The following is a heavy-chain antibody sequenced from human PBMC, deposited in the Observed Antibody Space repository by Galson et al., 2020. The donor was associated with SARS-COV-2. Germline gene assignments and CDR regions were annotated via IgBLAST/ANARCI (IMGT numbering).Heavy chain of an antibody. V-gene: IGHV3-13*01. D-gene: IGHD3-10*01. CDR1: GFTFTTYG. J-gene: IGHJ2*01. Sequence: QAGGSLSLSCAASGFTFTTYGMHWVRQKIGKGLEWVSTIGTAGHTYYAGSVKGRFTISRENAKNSLYLQMNSLRPEDTAVYYCARGGNYYYGSGSWYFDLWGRGTLVTVSS. CDR2: IGTAGHT. CDR3: ARGGNYYYGSGSWYFDL.